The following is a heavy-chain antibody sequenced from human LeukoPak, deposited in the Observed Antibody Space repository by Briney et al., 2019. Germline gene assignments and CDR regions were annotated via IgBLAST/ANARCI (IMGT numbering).Heavy chain of an antibody. J-gene: IGHJ4*02. V-gene: IGHV3-23*01. CDR1: GFTFSSYA. D-gene: IGHD4-11*01. Sequence: PGGSLRLSCAATGFTFSSYAMSWVRQAPGKGLEWVSAISGSGGSTYYADSVKGRFTISRDNSKNTLYLQMNSLRAEDTAVYYCAKNRGLTTEPFDYWGQGTLVTVSS. CDR2: ISGSGGST. CDR3: AKNRGLTTEPFDY.